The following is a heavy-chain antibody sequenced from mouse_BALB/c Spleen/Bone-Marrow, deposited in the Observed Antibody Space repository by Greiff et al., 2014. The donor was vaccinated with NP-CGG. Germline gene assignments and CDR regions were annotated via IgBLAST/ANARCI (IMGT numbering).Heavy chain of an antibody. Sequence: QVQLQLPGAELVRPGASVKLSCKASGYTFTTFWINWVKQRPGQGLEWIGNIYPSDTYTNYSQDFKDKATLTVDKSSSTAYMQLSSPTSEDSAVYYCTRSRGYFDYWGQGTTLTVSS. V-gene: IGHV1-69*02. CDR2: IYPSDTYT. CDR3: TRSRGYFDY. CDR1: GYTFTTFW. J-gene: IGHJ2*01.